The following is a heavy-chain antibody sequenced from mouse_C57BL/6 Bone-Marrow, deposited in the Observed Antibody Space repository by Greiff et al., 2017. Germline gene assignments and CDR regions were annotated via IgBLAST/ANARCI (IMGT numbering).Heavy chain of an antibody. CDR3: ARQQVFDV. J-gene: IGHJ1*03. CDR2: INPSSGYT. Sequence: VQLQQSGAELARPGASVKMSCQASGYTFTSYSMHWVKQRPGQGLEWIGYINPSSGYTKYNQKFKVKATLTADQSSSTAYMQLSSLTSEDSAVYYCARQQVFDVWGTGTTVTVSS. CDR1: GYTFTSYS. V-gene: IGHV1-4*01.